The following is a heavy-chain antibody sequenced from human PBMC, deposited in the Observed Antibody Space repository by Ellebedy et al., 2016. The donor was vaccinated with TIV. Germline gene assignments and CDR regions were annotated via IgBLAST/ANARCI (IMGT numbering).Heavy chain of an antibody. V-gene: IGHV1-69*04. Sequence: ASVKVSCKASGGTFNNSAITWVRQAPGQGLEWMGRIIPIVGITTYAQKFQARVTITADKSTSTAYMELSSLTSEDTAVYYCARGRIAQLGSERYFDLWGRGTLVTVSS. D-gene: IGHD5-18*01. CDR1: GGTFNNSA. CDR2: IIPIVGIT. J-gene: IGHJ2*01. CDR3: ARGRIAQLGSERYFDL.